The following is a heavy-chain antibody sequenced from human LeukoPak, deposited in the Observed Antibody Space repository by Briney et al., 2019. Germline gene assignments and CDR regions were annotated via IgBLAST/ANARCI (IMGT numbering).Heavy chain of an antibody. J-gene: IGHJ4*02. CDR3: ARARNNYDSSGYSALDY. D-gene: IGHD3-22*01. V-gene: IGHV3-33*01. Sequence: PGRSLRLSCAASEFSFSSYGMHWVRQAPGKGLQWVASLWCDGTNKYHADSVKGRFTISRDNSQSTLYLQMNSLRAEDTAVYYCARARNNYDSSGYSALDYWGQGTLVTVSS. CDR2: LWCDGTNK. CDR1: EFSFSSYG.